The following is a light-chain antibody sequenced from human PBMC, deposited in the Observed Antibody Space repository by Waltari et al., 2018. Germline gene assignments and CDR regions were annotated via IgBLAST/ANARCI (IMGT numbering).Light chain of an antibody. CDR2: EVT. CDR1: SSHLGAYNS. Sequence: QSALTQPPSASGSPGQSVTFSCTGTSSHLGAYNSVSWDQQHPAHAPKLIVFEVTKRPSGFPDRFSGSKSGNTASLTISGLQAEDEADYYCSSYAGSDNYVFGGGTKVTVL. CDR3: SSYAGSDNYV. V-gene: IGLV2-8*01. J-gene: IGLJ1*01.